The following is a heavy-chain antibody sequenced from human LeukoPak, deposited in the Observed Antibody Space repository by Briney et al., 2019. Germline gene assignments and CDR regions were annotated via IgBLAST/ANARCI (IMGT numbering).Heavy chain of an antibody. D-gene: IGHD6-19*01. Sequence: SETLSLTCTVSGGSISSSSDYWGWIRQPPGKGLEWIGSIYYSGSTYYNPSLKSRDTISVDTSKNQFSLKLSSVTAADTAVYYCASHSSGWYEDAFDIWGQGTMVTVSS. V-gene: IGHV4-39*01. J-gene: IGHJ3*02. CDR3: ASHSSGWYEDAFDI. CDR2: IYYSGST. CDR1: GGSISSSSDY.